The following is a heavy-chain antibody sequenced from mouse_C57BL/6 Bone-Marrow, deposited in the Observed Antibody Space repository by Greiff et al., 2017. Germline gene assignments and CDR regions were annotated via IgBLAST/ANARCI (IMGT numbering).Heavy chain of an antibody. D-gene: IGHD1-1*01. V-gene: IGHV1-7*01. J-gene: IGHJ3*01. CDR3: ASPSYYGSNLAWFAY. Sequence: QVQLKQSGAELAKPGASVKLSCKASGYTFTSYWMHWVKQRPGQGLEWIGYINPSSGYTKYNQKFKDKATLTADKSSSTAYMQLSSLTYEDSAVYYCASPSYYGSNLAWFAYWGQGTLVTVSA. CDR2: INPSSGYT. CDR1: GYTFTSYW.